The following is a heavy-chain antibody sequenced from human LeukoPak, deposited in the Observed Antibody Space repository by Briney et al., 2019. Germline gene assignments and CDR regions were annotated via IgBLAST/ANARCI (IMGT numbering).Heavy chain of an antibody. CDR2: ISAGGDLT. CDR1: GFIFKDFP. Sequence: GGSLRLSCAVSGFIFKDFPMTWVRQAPGKGLEWLSGISAGGDLTFHADSVKGRFTISRDNSKNTLYLQMNSLRAEDTAVYYCAKGFSGYDQMDYWGQGTLVTVSS. V-gene: IGHV3-23*01. CDR3: AKGFSGYDQMDY. J-gene: IGHJ4*02. D-gene: IGHD5-12*01.